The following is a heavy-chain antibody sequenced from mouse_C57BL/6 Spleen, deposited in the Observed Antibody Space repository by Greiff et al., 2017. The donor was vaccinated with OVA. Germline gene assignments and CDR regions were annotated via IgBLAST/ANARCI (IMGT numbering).Heavy chain of an antibody. Sequence: VQLKESGGGLVKPGGSLKLSCAASGFTFSDYGMHWVRQAPEKGLEWVAYISSGSRTIYYADTVKGRFTISRDNAKNTLFLKMTSLRSEDTAMYYCARMGYGDAMDYWGQGTSVTVSS. D-gene: IGHD2-14*01. CDR1: GFTFSDYG. CDR2: ISSGSRTI. V-gene: IGHV5-17*01. CDR3: ARMGYGDAMDY. J-gene: IGHJ4*01.